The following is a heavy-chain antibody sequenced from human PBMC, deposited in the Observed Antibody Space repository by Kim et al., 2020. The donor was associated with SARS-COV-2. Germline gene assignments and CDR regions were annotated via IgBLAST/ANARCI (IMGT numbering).Heavy chain of an antibody. V-gene: IGHV3-9*01. CDR3: AKNIGRNYYNGMDV. CDR1: GFTFDDYA. J-gene: IGHJ6*02. Sequence: GGSLRLSCAASGFTFDDYAMHWVRQAPGKGLEWVSGISWNSGSIGYAVSVKGRFTISRDNAKNSLYLQMNSLRAEDTALYYCAKNIGRNYYNGMDVWGEGPTVTVSS. CDR2: ISWNSGSI.